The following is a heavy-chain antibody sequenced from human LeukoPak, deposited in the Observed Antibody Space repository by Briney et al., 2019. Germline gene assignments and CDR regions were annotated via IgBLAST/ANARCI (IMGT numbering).Heavy chain of an antibody. CDR2: ISSSSIYI. J-gene: IGHJ4*02. V-gene: IGHV3-21*01. Sequence: PGGSLRLSCAASGFTFSTYTMNWVRQAPGTGLEWVSSISSSSIYIYYTDSAKGRFTISRDNARNSVYLQMNNLRAEDTAVYYCARVNGDYERGGAPDYWGQGTLVTVSS. D-gene: IGHD4-17*01. CDR1: GFTFSTYT. CDR3: ARVNGDYERGGAPDY.